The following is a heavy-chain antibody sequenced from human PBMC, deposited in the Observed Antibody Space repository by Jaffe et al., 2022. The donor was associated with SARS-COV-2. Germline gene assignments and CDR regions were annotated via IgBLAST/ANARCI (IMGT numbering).Heavy chain of an antibody. D-gene: IGHD5-12*01. CDR1: GGSIRSGSHL. J-gene: IGHJ6*02. CDR3: AKDNAGYFLGNGMDV. CDR2: VGTSGRT. V-gene: IGHV4-61*02. Sequence: QVQLQESGPGLVKPSQTLSLTCTVSGGSIRSGSHLWTWIRQPAGKGLEWIGRVGTSGRTAYNPSLKSRVAISIDTSKNQFSLTLSSVTAADTAVYYCAKDNAGYFLGNGMDVWGQGTTVTVSS.